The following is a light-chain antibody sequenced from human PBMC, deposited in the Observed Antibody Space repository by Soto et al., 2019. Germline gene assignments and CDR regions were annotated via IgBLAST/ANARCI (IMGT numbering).Light chain of an antibody. CDR3: CSYAGSPRYV. Sequence: QSALTQPRSVSGSPGQSVTISCTGTSSDVGGYNYVSWYPQHPGKAPKVMIYDVSERPSGVPDRFSGSKSGNTASLTISGLQAEDEADYYCCSYAGSPRYVFGTGTKLTVL. V-gene: IGLV2-11*01. J-gene: IGLJ1*01. CDR1: SSDVGGYNY. CDR2: DVS.